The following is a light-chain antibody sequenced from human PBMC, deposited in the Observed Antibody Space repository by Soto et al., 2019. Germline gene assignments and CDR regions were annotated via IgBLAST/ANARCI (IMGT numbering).Light chain of an antibody. J-gene: IGKJ1*01. CDR3: QQYNDWPRWT. Sequence: EIVMTQSPATLSVSPGERATLSCRASQSVSSNLAWYQQKPGQAPRLLIYGASTRATGIPARFSGSGSGTDFTLTISSLKSEDFAVYYCQQYNDWPRWTFGQGTKVEI. CDR2: GAS. V-gene: IGKV3-15*01. CDR1: QSVSSN.